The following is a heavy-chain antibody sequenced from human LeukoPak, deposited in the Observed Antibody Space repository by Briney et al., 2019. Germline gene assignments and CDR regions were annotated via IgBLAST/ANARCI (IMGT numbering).Heavy chain of an antibody. J-gene: IGHJ6*02. CDR2: ISYDGSNK. V-gene: IGHV3-30*04. D-gene: IGHD4-17*01. Sequence: GRSLRLSCAASGFTFSSYAMHWVRQAPGKGLEWVAVISYDGSNKYYADSVKGRFTISRDNSKNTLYLQMNSLRAEDTAVYYCARPTTVTRINYYYYGMDVWGQGTTVTVSS. CDR3: ARPTTVTRINYYYYGMDV. CDR1: GFTFSSYA.